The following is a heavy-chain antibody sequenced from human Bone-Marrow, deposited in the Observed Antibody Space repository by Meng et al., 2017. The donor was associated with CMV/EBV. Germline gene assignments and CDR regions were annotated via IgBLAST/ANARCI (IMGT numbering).Heavy chain of an antibody. J-gene: IGHJ4*02. D-gene: IGHD4/OR15-4a*01. Sequence: ASVKVSCKASGYTFTSYYMHWVRQAPGQGLEWMGIIDPSGGSTSYAQKFQGRVTMTRDTSTCTVYMGLSSLRSEDTAVYYCSIHIPYGGFDYWGQGTLVTVSS. CDR3: SIHIPYGGFDY. V-gene: IGHV1-46*01. CDR1: GYTFTSYY. CDR2: IDPSGGST.